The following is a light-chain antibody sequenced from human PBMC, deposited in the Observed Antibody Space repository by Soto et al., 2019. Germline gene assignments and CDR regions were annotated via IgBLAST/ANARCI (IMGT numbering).Light chain of an antibody. CDR1: QDIKNY. Sequence: DIQMTQSPSSLSALVGDSITITCQASQDIKNYLNWYQHKPGKAPKLLIYDAFKSDTGVPSRFSGSGSGTDFTFTITNLQPEDIATYFCQQYDSLPPTFGGGTRV. V-gene: IGKV1-33*01. J-gene: IGKJ4*01. CDR2: DAF. CDR3: QQYDSLPPT.